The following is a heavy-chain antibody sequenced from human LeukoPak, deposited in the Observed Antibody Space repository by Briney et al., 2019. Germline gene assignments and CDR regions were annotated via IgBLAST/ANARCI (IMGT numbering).Heavy chain of an antibody. J-gene: IGHJ4*02. Sequence: NPGGSLRLSCAASGFTFSSYSMDWVRQAPGKGLERVSSISSSSSYIYYADSVKGRFTISRDNAKNSLYLQMNSLRAEDTAVYYCARDSEAWCSSTSCYRVLGYWGQGTLVTVSS. CDR3: ARDSEAWCSSTSCYRVLGY. CDR2: ISSSSSYI. D-gene: IGHD2-2*02. CDR1: GFTFSSYS. V-gene: IGHV3-21*01.